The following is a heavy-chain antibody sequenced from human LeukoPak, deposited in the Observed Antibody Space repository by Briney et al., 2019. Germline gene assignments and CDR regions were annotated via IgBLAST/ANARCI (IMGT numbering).Heavy chain of an antibody. V-gene: IGHV1-18*01. D-gene: IGHD4-23*01. Sequence: ASVQVSCNASGSTFPSYGISWVRQAPGQGLEWMGWVSAYNGNTNYAQKLQGRVTMTTDTSTSTAYMELRSLRSDDTAVYYCARRSDDYGGNLAYYYGMDVWGQGTTVTVSS. CDR3: ARRSDDYGGNLAYYYGMDV. J-gene: IGHJ6*02. CDR1: GSTFPSYG. CDR2: VSAYNGNT.